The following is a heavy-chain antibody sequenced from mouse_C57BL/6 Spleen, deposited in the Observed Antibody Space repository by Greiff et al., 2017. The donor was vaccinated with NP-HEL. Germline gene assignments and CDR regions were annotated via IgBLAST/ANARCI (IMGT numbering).Heavy chain of an antibody. CDR2: IYPGSGST. Sequence: QVQLQQPGAELVKPGASVKMSCKASGYTFTSYWITWVKQRPGQGLEWIGDIYPGSGSTNYNEKFKSKATLTVDTSSSTAYMQLSSLTSEDSAVYYCARSIYYYGSSYWFAYWGKGTLVTVSA. CDR1: GYTFTSYW. D-gene: IGHD1-1*01. CDR3: ARSIYYYGSSYWFAY. V-gene: IGHV1-55*01. J-gene: IGHJ3*01.